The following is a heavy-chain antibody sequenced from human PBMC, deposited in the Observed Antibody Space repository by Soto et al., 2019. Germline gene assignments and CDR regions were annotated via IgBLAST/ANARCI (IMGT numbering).Heavy chain of an antibody. J-gene: IGHJ4*02. V-gene: IGHV1-18*04. Sequence: QVQLAQSGGEVKKPGASVQVSCKASGYTFSDYGITWVRLAPGRGLERVGWNSADNGKKNYAKKFEGRLTLTRATSTATAIMELRIHTSDDSAVNYCARYTGGFDHWCQGTPVSVTS. D-gene: IGHD2-8*02. CDR3: ARYTGGFDH. CDR1: GYTFSDYG. CDR2: NSADNGKK.